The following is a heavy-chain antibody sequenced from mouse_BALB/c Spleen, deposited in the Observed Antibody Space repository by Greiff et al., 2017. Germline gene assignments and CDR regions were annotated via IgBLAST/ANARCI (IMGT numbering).Heavy chain of an antibody. CDR2: IDTSDSYT. CDR3: ARRGYGVYFDY. J-gene: IGHJ2*01. D-gene: IGHD1-1*02. V-gene: IGHV1-69*01. Sequence: QVQLQQPGAELVMPGASVKMSCKASGYTFTDYWMHWVKQGPGQGLEWIGAIDTSDSYTSYNQQFKGKATLTVDESSSTAYMQLSSLTSEDSAVYYCARRGYGVYFDYWGQGTTLTVSS. CDR1: GYTFTDYW.